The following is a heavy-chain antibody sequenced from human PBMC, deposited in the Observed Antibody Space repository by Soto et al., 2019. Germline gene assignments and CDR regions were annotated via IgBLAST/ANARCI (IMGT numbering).Heavy chain of an antibody. CDR2: IYYSGST. CDR3: ARLLYCSGGSCYSGWFDP. V-gene: IGHV4-59*08. Sequence: QVQLQESGPGLVKPSETLSLTCTVSGGSISSYYWSWIRQPPGKGLEWIGYIYYSGSTNYNPSLKSRVTISVDTSKTQFSLKLSSVTAADTAVYYCARLLYCSGGSCYSGWFDPWGQGTLVTVSS. J-gene: IGHJ5*02. D-gene: IGHD2-15*01. CDR1: GGSISSYY.